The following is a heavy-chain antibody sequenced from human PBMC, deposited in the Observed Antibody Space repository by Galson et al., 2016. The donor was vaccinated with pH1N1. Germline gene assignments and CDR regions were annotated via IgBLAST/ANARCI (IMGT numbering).Heavy chain of an antibody. CDR1: EFSFSDYW. CDR3: ARERLYSRGGYIDF. Sequence: SLRLSCAVSEFSFSDYWMTWVRQAPGKGLEWVANVKEGGSEKYYGDSVNGRFTISRDNANNSLFLQMNSLRADDTALYYCARERLYSRGGYIDFWGQGTLVTVSS. V-gene: IGHV3-7*01. J-gene: IGHJ4*02. CDR2: VKEGGSEK. D-gene: IGHD3-16*01.